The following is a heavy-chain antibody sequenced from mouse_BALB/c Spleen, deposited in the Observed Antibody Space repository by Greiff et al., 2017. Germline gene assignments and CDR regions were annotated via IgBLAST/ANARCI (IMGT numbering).Heavy chain of an antibody. Sequence: VQLQQSGAELVKPGASVKLSCTASGFNIKDTYMHWVKQRPEQGLEWIGRIDPANGNTKYAPKFQGKATMTADTSSNTAYLQLSSLTSEDTAVYYCNADPYYAMDYWGQGTSVTVSS. CDR3: NADPYYAMDY. D-gene: IGHD6-5*01. CDR1: GFNIKDTY. CDR2: IDPANGNT. J-gene: IGHJ4*01. V-gene: IGHV14-3*02.